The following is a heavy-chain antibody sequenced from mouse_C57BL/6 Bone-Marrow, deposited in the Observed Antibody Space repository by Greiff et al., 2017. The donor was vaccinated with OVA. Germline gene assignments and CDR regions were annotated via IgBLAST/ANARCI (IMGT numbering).Heavy chain of an antibody. V-gene: IGHV10-3*01. CDR1: GFTFNTYA. J-gene: IGHJ3*01. D-gene: IGHD1-1*01. CDR2: IRSKSSNYAT. Sequence: EVQGVESGGGLVQPKGSLKLSCAASGFTFNTYAMHWVRQAPGKGLEWVARIRSKSSNYATYYADSVKDRFTISRDDSQSMLYLQMNNLKTEDTAMYYCVRKGYYYGSNAFAYWGQGTLVTVSA. CDR3: VRKGYYYGSNAFAY.